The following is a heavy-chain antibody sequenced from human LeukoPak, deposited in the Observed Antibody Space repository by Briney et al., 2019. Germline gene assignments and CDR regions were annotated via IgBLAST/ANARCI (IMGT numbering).Heavy chain of an antibody. J-gene: IGHJ3*02. D-gene: IGHD3-10*01. V-gene: IGHV1-69*05. CDR2: IIPIFGTA. CDR1: GGTFSSYA. CDR3: ARDGPSGAFDI. Sequence: SVKVSCKASGGTFSSYAISWVRQAPGQGLEWMGGIIPIFGTASYAQKFQGRVTMTRDTSTSTVYMELSSLRSEDTAVYYCARDGPSGAFDIWGQGTMVTVSS.